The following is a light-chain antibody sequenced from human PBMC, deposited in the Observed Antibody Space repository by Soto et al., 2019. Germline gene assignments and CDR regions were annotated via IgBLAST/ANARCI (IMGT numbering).Light chain of an antibody. Sequence: QSALTQPPSASGSPGQSVTISCTGTSSDGGGYNYVSWYQQHPGKAPKLMIYEVSKRPSGVPDRFSGSKSGNTASLTVSGLQAEDEADYYCSSYAGSNNLRVFGTGTKVTVL. J-gene: IGLJ1*01. V-gene: IGLV2-8*01. CDR1: SSDGGGYNY. CDR3: SSYAGSNNLRV. CDR2: EVS.